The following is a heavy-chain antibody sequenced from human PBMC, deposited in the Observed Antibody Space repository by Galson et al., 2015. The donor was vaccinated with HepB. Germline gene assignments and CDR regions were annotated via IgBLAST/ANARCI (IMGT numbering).Heavy chain of an antibody. J-gene: IGHJ2*01. CDR1: GFTFSSYS. V-gene: IGHV3-21*01. Sequence: SLRLSCAASGFTFSSYSMNWVRQAPGKGLEWVSSISSSSSYIYYADSVKGRFTISRDNAKNSLYLQMNSLRAEDTAVYYCARRGAGKSRYFDLWGRGTLVTVSS. CDR2: ISSSSSYI. D-gene: IGHD6-19*01. CDR3: ARRGAGKSRYFDL.